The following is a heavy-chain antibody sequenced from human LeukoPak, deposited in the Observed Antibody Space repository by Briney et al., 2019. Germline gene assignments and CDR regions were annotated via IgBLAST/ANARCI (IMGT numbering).Heavy chain of an antibody. V-gene: IGHV4-59*01. J-gene: IGHJ6*03. Sequence: KPSETLSLTCTVSGGSISSYYWSWIRQPPGKGLEWIGYIYYSGSTNYNPSLKSRVTISVDTSKNQFSLKLSSVTAADTAVYYCARALPGGMDLPYYYYMGVWGKGTTVTVSS. CDR1: GGSISSYY. CDR3: ARALPGGMDLPYYYYMGV. CDR2: IYYSGST. D-gene: IGHD2-2*01.